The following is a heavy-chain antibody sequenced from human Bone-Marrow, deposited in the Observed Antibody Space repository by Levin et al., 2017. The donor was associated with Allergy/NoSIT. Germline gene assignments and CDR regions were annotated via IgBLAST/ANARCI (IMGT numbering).Heavy chain of an antibody. J-gene: IGHJ4*02. V-gene: IGHV4-38-2*02. D-gene: IGHD2-2*01. Sequence: SPTLSLPCTVSGYSIRSGYYWGWIRQSPGKGLEWIGNMYHSDLPYYMPSLKSRVAISVDTSKNQFYLKMTSVTAADTAVYYCARFSSSSCFFDQWGQGTLVTVSS. CDR3: ARFSSSSCFFDQ. CDR1: GYSIRSGYY. CDR2: MYHSDLP.